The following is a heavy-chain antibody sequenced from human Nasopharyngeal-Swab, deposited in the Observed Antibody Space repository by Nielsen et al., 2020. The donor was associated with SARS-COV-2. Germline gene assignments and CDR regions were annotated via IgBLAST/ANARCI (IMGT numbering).Heavy chain of an antibody. CDR3: ARGGRYQLPFTFQH. D-gene: IGHD2-2*01. V-gene: IGHV3-7*01. CDR2: IKQDGSEK. Sequence: VGPAPGRGLEWVANIKQDGSEKYYVDSVKGRFTISRDNAKNSLYLQMNSLRAEDTAVYYCARGGRYQLPFTFQHWGQGTLVTVSS. J-gene: IGHJ1*01.